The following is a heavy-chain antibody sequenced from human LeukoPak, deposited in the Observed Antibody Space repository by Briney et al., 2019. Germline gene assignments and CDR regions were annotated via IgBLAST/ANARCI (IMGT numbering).Heavy chain of an antibody. Sequence: KPSETLSLTCAVYGGSFSGYYWSWIRQPPGKGLEWIGEINHSGSTNYNPSLKSRVTISVDTSKNQFSLKLSSVTAADTAVYYCARGSVTTDWFDPWGQGTLVTVS. D-gene: IGHD4-17*01. CDR2: INHSGST. CDR1: GGSFSGYY. CDR3: ARGSVTTDWFDP. V-gene: IGHV4-34*01. J-gene: IGHJ5*02.